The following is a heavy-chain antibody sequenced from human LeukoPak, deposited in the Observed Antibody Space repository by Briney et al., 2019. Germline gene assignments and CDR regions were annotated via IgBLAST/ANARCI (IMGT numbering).Heavy chain of an antibody. CDR3: AKVEFGDRYFFEY. D-gene: IGHD2-21*01. V-gene: IGHV3-30*04. J-gene: IGHJ4*02. CDR2: ISYDGSNK. CDR1: GFTFSSYA. Sequence: QTGGSLRLSCAASGFTFSSYAMHWVRQAPGKGLEWVAVISYDGSNKYYADSVKGRFTISRDNSKNTLYLQMNSLRAEDTAIYYCAKVEFGDRYFFEYWGQGTLVTVSS.